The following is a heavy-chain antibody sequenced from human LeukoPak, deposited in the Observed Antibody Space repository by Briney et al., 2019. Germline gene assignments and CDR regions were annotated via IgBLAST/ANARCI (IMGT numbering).Heavy chain of an antibody. D-gene: IGHD1-26*01. CDR1: GFTFDDYA. V-gene: IGHV3-9*01. J-gene: IGHJ5*02. CDR3: ARVMYSKSYRWFDP. Sequence: GGSLRLSCAASGFTFDDYAMHWVRQAPGKGLEWVSGISWNSGSIGYADSVKGRFTISRDNAKNSLYLQMNSLRVEDTALYYCARVMYSKSYRWFDPWGQGTLVTVSS. CDR2: ISWNSGSI.